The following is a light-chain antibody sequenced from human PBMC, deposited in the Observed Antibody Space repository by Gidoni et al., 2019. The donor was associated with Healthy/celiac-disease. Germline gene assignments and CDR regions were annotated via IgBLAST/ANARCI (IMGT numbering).Light chain of an antibody. Sequence: EILITQSPATLSVSPGERATLSCRASQSVSSNLAWYQQKPSQAPRLLIYGASTRVTGIPARFRGSGSGTEVTLTISSRQSEDVAVDYCQQYNNWPPLTFXGXTKVXIK. V-gene: IGKV3-15*01. CDR1: QSVSSN. CDR3: QQYNNWPPLT. J-gene: IGKJ4*01. CDR2: GAS.